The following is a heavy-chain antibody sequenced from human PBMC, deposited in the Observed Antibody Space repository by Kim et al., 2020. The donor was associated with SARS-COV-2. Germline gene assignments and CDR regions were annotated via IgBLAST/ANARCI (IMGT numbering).Heavy chain of an antibody. CDR2: ISNDETRR. V-gene: IGHV3-30*14. J-gene: IGHJ5*02. CDR1: GFIFSDYA. D-gene: IGHD3-10*01. CDR3: ARDSDLSGSFFVH. Sequence: GGSLRLSCAASGFIFSDYAIHWVRQAPGKGPEWLAVISNDETRRYYADSAKRRFTIFRDSSKNTVYLQMNRLRPEDTALYFCARDSDLSGSFFVHWGQGTQVTVSS.